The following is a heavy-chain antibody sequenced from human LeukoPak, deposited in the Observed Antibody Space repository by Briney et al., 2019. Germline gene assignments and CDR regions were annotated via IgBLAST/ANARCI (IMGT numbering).Heavy chain of an antibody. CDR2: INPYSGAT. CDR3: ARVYRISLNDAFDI. V-gene: IGHV1-2*02. CDR1: GYTFIDHY. J-gene: IGHJ3*02. D-gene: IGHD2-15*01. Sequence: ASVTVSCTASGYTFIDHYIHWVRQAPGQGLEWMGWINPYSGATNFAQKFQGRVSMTRDTSISTAFMDLTTLTSDDTAVYYCARVYRISLNDAFDIWGQGTVVSVSS.